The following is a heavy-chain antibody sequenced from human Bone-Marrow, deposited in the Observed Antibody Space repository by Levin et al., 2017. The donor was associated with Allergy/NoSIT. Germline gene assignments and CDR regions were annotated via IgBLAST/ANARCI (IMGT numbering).Heavy chain of an antibody. CDR2: INPNSGDT. CDR3: AGVSNAAFEM. Sequence: ASVKVSCKASGYTFTDYFIHWVRLAPGQGLEWMGWINPNSGDTDSSQNFQGRLTMTRDTSISTAYMEVTSLTSNDTALYYCAGVSNAAFEMWGQGTVVTVSS. D-gene: IGHD3-3*02. CDR1: GYTFTDYF. J-gene: IGHJ3*02. V-gene: IGHV1-2*02.